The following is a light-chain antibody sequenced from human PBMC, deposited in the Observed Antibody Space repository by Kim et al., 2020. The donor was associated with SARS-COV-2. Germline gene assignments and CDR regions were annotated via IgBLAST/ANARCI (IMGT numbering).Light chain of an antibody. CDR2: RDS. CDR1: NIGSKN. J-gene: IGLJ2*01. V-gene: IGLV3-9*01. Sequence: VALGQTARITCGGNNIGSKNVHWYQQKPGQAPVLVIYRDSNRPSGIPGRFSGSNSGNTATLTISRAQAGDEADYYCQVWDSSTEVFGGGTQLTVL. CDR3: QVWDSSTEV.